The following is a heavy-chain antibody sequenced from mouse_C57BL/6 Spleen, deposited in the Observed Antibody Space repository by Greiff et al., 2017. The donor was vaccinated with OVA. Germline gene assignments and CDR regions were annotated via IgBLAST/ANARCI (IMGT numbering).Heavy chain of an antibody. Sequence: QVHVKQPGAELVKPGASVKLSCKASGYTFTSYWMHWVKQRPGQGLEWIGMIHPNSGSTNYNEKFKSKATLTVDKSSSTAYMQLSSLTSEDSAVYYCAREARGVYFDYWGQGTTLTVSS. V-gene: IGHV1-64*01. J-gene: IGHJ2*01. D-gene: IGHD6-1*01. CDR3: AREARGVYFDY. CDR2: IHPNSGST. CDR1: GYTFTSYW.